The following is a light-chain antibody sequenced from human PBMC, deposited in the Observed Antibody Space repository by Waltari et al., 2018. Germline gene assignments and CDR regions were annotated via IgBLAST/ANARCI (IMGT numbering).Light chain of an antibody. J-gene: IGKJ1*01. Sequence: EIVLTQSPGTLSLSPGERATLSCRASQSVSRTLAWYQQKPGQAPRLLIYDASRRATGIPDRFSGSGSGTDFSLTISRLEPEEFAWYFCQKYGTLPATFGQGTKVEIK. CDR3: QKYGTLPAT. CDR2: DAS. V-gene: IGKV3-20*01. CDR1: QSVSRT.